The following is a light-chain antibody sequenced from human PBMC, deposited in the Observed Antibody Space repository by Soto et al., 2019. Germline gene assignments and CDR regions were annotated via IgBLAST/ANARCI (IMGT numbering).Light chain of an antibody. Sequence: EIVLTQSPATLSLSPGERATLSCRASQSVSSYLAWYQQKPGQAPRFLIYDASNRATGIPARFSGSGSGTDFTLTISSLEPEDFAVYYCQQRSNWPPVTFGGGTKVDIK. CDR2: DAS. J-gene: IGKJ4*01. V-gene: IGKV3-11*01. CDR3: QQRSNWPPVT. CDR1: QSVSSY.